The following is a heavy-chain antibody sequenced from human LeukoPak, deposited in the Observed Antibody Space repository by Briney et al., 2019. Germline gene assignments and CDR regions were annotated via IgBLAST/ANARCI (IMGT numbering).Heavy chain of an antibody. CDR1: GFTFSNAW. CDR2: IKSKTDGGTT. Sequence: GGSLRLSCAASGFTFSNAWMSWVRQAPGKGLEWAGRIKSKTDGGTTDYAAPVKGRFTISRDDSKNTLYLQMNSLKTEDTAVYYCTTMSYDILTGYLSYFDYWGQGTLVTVSS. V-gene: IGHV3-15*01. J-gene: IGHJ4*02. D-gene: IGHD3-9*01. CDR3: TTMSYDILTGYLSYFDY.